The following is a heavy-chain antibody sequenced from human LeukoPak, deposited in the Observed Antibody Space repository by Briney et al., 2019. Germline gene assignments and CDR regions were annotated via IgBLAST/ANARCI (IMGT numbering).Heavy chain of an antibody. Sequence: TSETLSLTCTVSGASIGSTTDYWDWFRQPPGKGLEWIGNIYDGGSTHYNPSLKSRLTMSVDTSKNHFSLRLNSVTAADTAIYYCATHRRPGSGGYENAFEIWGQGTMVTVSS. V-gene: IGHV4-39*01. CDR3: ATHRRPGSGGYENAFEI. J-gene: IGHJ3*02. CDR1: GASIGSTTDY. CDR2: IYDGGST. D-gene: IGHD5-12*01.